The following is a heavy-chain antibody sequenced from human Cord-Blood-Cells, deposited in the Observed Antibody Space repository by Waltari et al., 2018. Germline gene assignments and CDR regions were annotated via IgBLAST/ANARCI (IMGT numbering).Heavy chain of an antibody. J-gene: IGHJ4*02. Sequence: QLQLQESGPGLVKPSETLSLTCTVSGGSISSSSYYWGGIRQPPGKGLEWIGSIYYSGSTYYNPTLKSRVTISVDTSKNQFSLKLSSVTAADTAVYYCARRGAAADYWGQGTLVTVSS. CDR2: IYYSGST. D-gene: IGHD6-13*01. CDR1: GGSISSSSYY. CDR3: ARRGAAADY. V-gene: IGHV4-39*01.